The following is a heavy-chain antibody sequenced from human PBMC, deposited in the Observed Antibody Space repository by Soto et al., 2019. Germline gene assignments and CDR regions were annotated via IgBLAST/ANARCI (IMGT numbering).Heavy chain of an antibody. J-gene: IGHJ1*01. CDR3: AKDVCSASTTSCYTRLDF. V-gene: IGHV3-43D*04. CDR2: ISWDGGRT. Sequence: PGGSLRLSCAASGFTFDDYAMHWVRQAPGKSLEWVSLISWDGGRTYYADSVRGRFIVSRDSSKNSLYLQMSSLRVEDTALYYCAKDVCSASTTSCYTRLDFWGQGALVTVSS. CDR1: GFTFDDYA. D-gene: IGHD2-2*02.